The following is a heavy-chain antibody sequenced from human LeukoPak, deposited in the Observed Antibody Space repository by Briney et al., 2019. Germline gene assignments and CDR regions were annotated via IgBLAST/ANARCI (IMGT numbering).Heavy chain of an antibody. Sequence: GGSLRLSCAASGFTFSSYWMSWVRQVPGKGLEWVANIDQDGSEKYYVDSVKGRFTISRDNAKNSLYLQMNSLRAEDTALYYCAKGFSSGYGMDVWGQGTTVTVSS. D-gene: IGHD6-19*01. J-gene: IGHJ6*02. V-gene: IGHV3-7*03. CDR3: AKGFSSGYGMDV. CDR2: IDQDGSEK. CDR1: GFTFSSYW.